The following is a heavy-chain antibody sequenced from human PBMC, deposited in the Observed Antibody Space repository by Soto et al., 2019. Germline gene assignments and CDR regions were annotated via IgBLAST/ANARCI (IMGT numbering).Heavy chain of an antibody. J-gene: IGHJ5*02. CDR3: TRAQGIGAAAFDYFDP. V-gene: IGHV1-3*04. D-gene: IGHD6-13*01. CDR2: IHTGNGAT. CDR1: GYTFTSYT. Sequence: QVQLVQSGAEVKKPGASVKVSCKASGYTFTSYTMYWVRQAPGRRLEWIGWIHTGNGATKYSQKFQGRVTITRDTSASTADMELSRLTYEDTAVYYCTRAQGIGAAAFDYFDPWGQGTLVTVSS.